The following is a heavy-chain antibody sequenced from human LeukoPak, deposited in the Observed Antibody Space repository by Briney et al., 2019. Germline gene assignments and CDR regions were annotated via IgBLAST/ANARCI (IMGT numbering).Heavy chain of an antibody. D-gene: IGHD5-12*01. CDR2: IWYDGSNK. CDR3: ARDLDLVIDY. V-gene: IGHV3-33*01. CDR1: GFTFSSYG. J-gene: IGHJ4*02. Sequence: PGRSLRLSCAASGFTFSSYGMHWVRQAPGKGLEWVAVIWYDGSNKYYADSVKGRFAISRDNSKNTLYLQMNSLRAEDTAVHYCARDLDLVIDYWGQGTLVTVSS.